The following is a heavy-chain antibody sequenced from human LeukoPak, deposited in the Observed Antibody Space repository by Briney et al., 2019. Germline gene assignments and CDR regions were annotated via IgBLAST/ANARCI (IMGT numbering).Heavy chain of an antibody. V-gene: IGHV3-9*01. CDR1: GFTFDDYA. CDR2: ISWNSGSI. J-gene: IGHJ5*02. D-gene: IGHD6-13*01. CDR3: ARVVAAAGTDWFDP. Sequence: GRSLRLSCAASGFTFDDYAMHWVRQAPGKGLEWVSGISWNSGSIGYADSVKGRFTISRDNAKNSLYLQMNSLRAEDTALYYCARVVAAAGTDWFDPWGQGTLVTVSS.